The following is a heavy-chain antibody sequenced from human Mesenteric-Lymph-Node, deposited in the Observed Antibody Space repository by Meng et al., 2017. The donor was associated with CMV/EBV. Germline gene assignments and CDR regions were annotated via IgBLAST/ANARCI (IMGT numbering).Heavy chain of an antibody. CDR2: ISWNSGNV. CDR1: GFTFSSYA. V-gene: IGHV3-9*01. Sequence: GGSLRLSCASSGFTFSSYAMSWVRQAPGKGLEWVAGISWNSGNVEYADSVKGRFTISRDNTRRSLFLQMTNLRNEDTALYYCGKDIDYSNYGAMDVWGQGTTVTVSS. D-gene: IGHD4-11*01. J-gene: IGHJ6*02. CDR3: GKDIDYSNYGAMDV.